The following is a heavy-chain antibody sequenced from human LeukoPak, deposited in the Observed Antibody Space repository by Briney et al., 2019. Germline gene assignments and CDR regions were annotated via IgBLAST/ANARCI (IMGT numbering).Heavy chain of an antibody. CDR3: ARDMTAEPTGDY. D-gene: IGHD4-11*01. V-gene: IGHV3-66*01. Sequence: HPGGSLRLSCAASGFTVGSNYLTWVRQAPGKGLEWVSVIYSGRNTYYADSVQGRFTISRDNSKNTLYLQMNSLRAEDTAVYYCARDMTAEPTGDYWGQGTLVTVSS. CDR2: IYSGRNT. J-gene: IGHJ4*02. CDR1: GFTVGSNY.